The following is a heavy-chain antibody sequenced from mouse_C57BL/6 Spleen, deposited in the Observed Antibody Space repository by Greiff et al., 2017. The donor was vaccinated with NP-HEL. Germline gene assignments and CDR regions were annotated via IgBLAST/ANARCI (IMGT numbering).Heavy chain of an antibody. D-gene: IGHD2-5*01. J-gene: IGHJ1*03. CDR3: ARFYYSNYGGYFDV. Sequence: QVQLKQPGAELVKPGASVKLSCKASGYTFTSYWMHWVKQRPGQGLEWIGMIHPNSGSTNYNEKFKSKATLTVDKSSSTAYMQLSSLTSEDSAVYYCARFYYSNYGGYFDVWGTGTTVTVSS. V-gene: IGHV1-64*01. CDR1: GYTFTSYW. CDR2: IHPNSGST.